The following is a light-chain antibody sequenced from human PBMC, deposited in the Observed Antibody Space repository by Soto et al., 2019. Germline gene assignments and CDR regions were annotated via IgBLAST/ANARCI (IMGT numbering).Light chain of an antibody. CDR3: QQLNTYPPWT. CDR2: VAS. V-gene: IGKV1-9*01. Sequence: DIQLTQSPSFLSASVGDRVTITCRASQGISSYLAWYQQKPGKAPELLIYVASTLQSGVPSRFSGSGSRTDFTLTISSLQPEDSATYYCQQLNTYPPWTFGQGTKVEIK. CDR1: QGISSY. J-gene: IGKJ1*01.